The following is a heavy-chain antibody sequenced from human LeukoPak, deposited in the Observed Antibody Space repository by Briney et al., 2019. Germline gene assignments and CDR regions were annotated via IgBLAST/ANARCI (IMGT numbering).Heavy chain of an antibody. D-gene: IGHD4-23*01. J-gene: IGHJ5*02. CDR2: ISGGGGNT. V-gene: IGHV3-23*01. CDR3: AKSPYVGDHGGPSA. Sequence: GGSLRLSCAGSGFTFSSYAMSWVRQAPGKGPEWVSAISGGGGNTYYAGSVKGRFTISRDDSKKTLFLQMNSLGAEDTAVYYCAKSPYVGDHGGPSAWGQGTLVTVSS. CDR1: GFTFSSYA.